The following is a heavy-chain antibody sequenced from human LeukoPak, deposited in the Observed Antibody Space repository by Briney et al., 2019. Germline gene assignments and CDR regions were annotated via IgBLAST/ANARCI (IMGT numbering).Heavy chain of an antibody. Sequence: GSLRLSRLASGFPFNSYIMTWVRQAPGKGLEWVSGIRGSGGRTFYGDSVKGRFTISRDNSENTLFLEMKGLRVDDTALYYCAVIGGTTGPFDAWGQGTLVTVSS. J-gene: IGHJ4*02. CDR3: AVIGGTTGPFDA. CDR2: IRGSGGRT. V-gene: IGHV3-23*01. D-gene: IGHD1-7*01. CDR1: GFPFNSYI.